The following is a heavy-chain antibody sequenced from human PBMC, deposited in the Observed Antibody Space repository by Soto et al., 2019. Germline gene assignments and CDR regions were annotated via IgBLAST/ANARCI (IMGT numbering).Heavy chain of an antibody. Sequence: VASVKVSCKASGGTFSSYSISWVRQAPGQGLEWMGGIIPILGTANYAQKFQGRVTITADESTSTAYMELSSLRSEDTAVYYCARDGRYYYDSSATDWFDPCG. D-gene: IGHD3-22*01. CDR2: IIPILGTA. V-gene: IGHV1-69*13. CDR3: ARDGRYYYDSSATDWFDP. J-gene: IGHJ5*02. CDR1: GGTFSSYS.